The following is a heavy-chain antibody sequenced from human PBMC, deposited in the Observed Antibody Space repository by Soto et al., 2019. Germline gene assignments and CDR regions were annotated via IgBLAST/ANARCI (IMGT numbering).Heavy chain of an antibody. V-gene: IGHV1-69*13. J-gene: IGHJ4*02. CDR2: IIPIFGTA. D-gene: IGHD4-17*01. CDR3: AREGLNDYGDAGSHFDY. Sequence: GASVKVSCKASGGTFSSYAISWVRQAPGQGLEWMGGIIPIFGTANYAQKFQGRVTITADESTSTAYMELSGLRSEDTAVYYCAREGLNDYGDAGSHFDYWGQGTLVTVSS. CDR1: GGTFSSYA.